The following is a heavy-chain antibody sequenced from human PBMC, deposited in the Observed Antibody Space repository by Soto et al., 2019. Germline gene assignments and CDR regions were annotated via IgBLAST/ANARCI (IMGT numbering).Heavy chain of an antibody. V-gene: IGHV1-69*01. CDR2: IIPIFGTA. CDR3: ASNEEPAAKIYYYYYGMDV. D-gene: IGHD2-2*01. CDR1: GGTFSSYA. J-gene: IGHJ6*02. Sequence: QVQLVQSGAEVKKPGSSVKVSCKASGGTFSSYAISWVRQAPGQGLEWMGGIIPIFGTANYAQKFQGRVTNTADETTSTAYMELSRLRSEDTAVYYCASNEEPAAKIYYYYYGMDVWGQGTTVTVSS.